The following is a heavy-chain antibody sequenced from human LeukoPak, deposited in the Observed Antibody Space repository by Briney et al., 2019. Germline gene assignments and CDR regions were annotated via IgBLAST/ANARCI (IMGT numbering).Heavy chain of an antibody. Sequence: PSGTLTLTCGVSGGSISSSNWWSWVRQPPGKGLEWIGEIAHSGGTNYNPSLKSRVTISVDTSKNQFSLKLSSVTAADTAVYYCARHDSSGYHAYYWGQGTLVTVSS. CDR1: GGSISSSNW. CDR2: IAHSGGT. D-gene: IGHD3-22*01. CDR3: ARHDSSGYHAYY. J-gene: IGHJ4*02. V-gene: IGHV4-4*02.